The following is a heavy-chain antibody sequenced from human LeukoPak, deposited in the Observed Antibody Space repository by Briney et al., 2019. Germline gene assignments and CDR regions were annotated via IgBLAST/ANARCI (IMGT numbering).Heavy chain of an antibody. J-gene: IGHJ4*02. Sequence: SETLSLTCTVSGVSISSYYWSWIRQPAGKGLEWTGRIYTTESSNYNPSLKSRVTTSVDTSKNQFSLNLSSVTAADTAVYYCAREGVGAVGPFDYWGQGSLVTVSS. D-gene: IGHD6-13*01. CDR2: IYTTESS. CDR3: AREGVGAVGPFDY. V-gene: IGHV4-4*07. CDR1: GVSISSYY.